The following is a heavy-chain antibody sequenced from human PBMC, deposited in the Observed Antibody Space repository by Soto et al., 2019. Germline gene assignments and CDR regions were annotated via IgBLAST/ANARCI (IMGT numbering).Heavy chain of an antibody. CDR1: GGSFSGYY. V-gene: IGHV4-34*01. Sequence: SETLSLTCAVYGGSFSGYYWSWIRQPRGKGLEWIGEINHGGSTNYNPSLKSRVTISVDTSKNQFSLKLSSVTPADTAVYYCARGFYCSSTSCSNWFDPWGQGTLVTVS. D-gene: IGHD2-2*01. CDR3: ARGFYCSSTSCSNWFDP. CDR2: INHGGST. J-gene: IGHJ5*02.